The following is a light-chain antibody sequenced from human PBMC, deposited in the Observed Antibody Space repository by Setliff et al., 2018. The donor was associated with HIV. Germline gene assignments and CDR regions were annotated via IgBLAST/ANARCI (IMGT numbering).Light chain of an antibody. Sequence: QSVLTQPPSASGTPGQRVTISCSGSSSNIGSNSVNWYQQLPGTAPKLLIYSNNHRPSGVPDRFSGSKSGTSASLAISGLQSEDEADYCCAAWDDSLNGHVFGTGTKVT. J-gene: IGLJ1*01. CDR2: SNN. V-gene: IGLV1-44*01. CDR3: AAWDDSLNGHV. CDR1: SSNIGSNS.